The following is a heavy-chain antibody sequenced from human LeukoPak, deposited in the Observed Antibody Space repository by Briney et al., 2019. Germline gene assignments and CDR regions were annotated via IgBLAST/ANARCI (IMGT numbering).Heavy chain of an antibody. CDR2: IYYSGST. CDR3: ARERAYNWNDASMNYFDY. D-gene: IGHD1-20*01. J-gene: IGHJ4*02. CDR1: GGSISSSSYY. Sequence: TSETLSLTCTVSGGSISSSSYYWGWIRQPPGKGLEWIGYIYYSGSTNYNPSLKSRVTISVDTSKNQFSLKLSSVTAADTAVYYCARERAYNWNDASMNYFDYWGQGTLVTVSS. V-gene: IGHV4-61*05.